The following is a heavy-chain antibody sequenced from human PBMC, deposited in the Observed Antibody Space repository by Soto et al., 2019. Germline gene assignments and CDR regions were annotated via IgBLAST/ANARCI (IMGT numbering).Heavy chain of an antibody. J-gene: IGHJ6*02. CDR1: GFTFSSYG. Sequence: QVQLVESGGGVVQPGRSLRLSCAASGFTFSSYGMHWVRQAPGKGLEWVAVIWYDGSNKYYADSVKGRFTISRDNSKNKLYLQMNSLRAEDTAVYYCARDLEYNWNYGTSVFYYGMDVWGQGTTVTVSS. V-gene: IGHV3-33*01. D-gene: IGHD1-7*01. CDR2: IWYDGSNK. CDR3: ARDLEYNWNYGTSVFYYGMDV.